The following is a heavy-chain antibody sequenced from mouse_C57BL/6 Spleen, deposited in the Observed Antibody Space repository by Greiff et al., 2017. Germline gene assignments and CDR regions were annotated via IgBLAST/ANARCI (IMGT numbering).Heavy chain of an antibody. V-gene: IGHV5-4*03. Sequence: EVMLVESGGGLVKPGGSLKLSCAASGFTFSSYAMSWVRQTPEKRLEWVATISDGGSYTYYPDNVKGRFTISRDNAKNNLYLQMSHLKSEDTAMYYCARSYYYGSSSYAMDYWGQGTSVTVSS. CDR1: GFTFSSYA. J-gene: IGHJ4*01. CDR3: ARSYYYGSSSYAMDY. CDR2: ISDGGSYT. D-gene: IGHD1-1*01.